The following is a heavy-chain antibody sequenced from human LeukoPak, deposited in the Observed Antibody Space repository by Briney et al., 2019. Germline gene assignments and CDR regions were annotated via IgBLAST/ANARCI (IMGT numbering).Heavy chain of an antibody. CDR2: IIPIFGTA. D-gene: IGHD5-12*01. Sequence: GASVKVSCKASGYTFTNLAISWVRQAPGQGLEWMGGIIPIFGTANYAQKFQGRVTITADESTSTAYMELSSLRSEDTAVYYCASLTATSFYWGQGTLVTVSS. J-gene: IGHJ4*02. CDR1: GYTFTNLA. CDR3: ASLTATSFY. V-gene: IGHV1-69*13.